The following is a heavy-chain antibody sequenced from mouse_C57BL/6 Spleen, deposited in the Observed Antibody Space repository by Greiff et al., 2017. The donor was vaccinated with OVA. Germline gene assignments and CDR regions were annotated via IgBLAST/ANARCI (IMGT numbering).Heavy chain of an antibody. CDR2: INPYNGGT. CDR1: GYTFTDYY. J-gene: IGHJ4*01. Sequence: VQLQQSGPVLVKPGASVKMSCKASGYTFTDYYMNWVKQSHGKSLEWIGVINPYNGGTSYNQKFKGKATLTVDKSSSTAYMELNSLTSEDSAVYYCARGDYSTGAMDYWGQGTSVTVSS. V-gene: IGHV1-19*01. D-gene: IGHD1-1*01. CDR3: ARGDYSTGAMDY.